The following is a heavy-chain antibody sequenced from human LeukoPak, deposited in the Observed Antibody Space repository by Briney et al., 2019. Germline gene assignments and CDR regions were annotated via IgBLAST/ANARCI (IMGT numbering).Heavy chain of an antibody. CDR2: IYYSGST. D-gene: IGHD5-24*01. CDR3: ARAGRTDGYKSYFDY. V-gene: IGHV4-59*01. J-gene: IGHJ4*02. Sequence: SETLSLTCTVPGGXISSYYWNWIRQPPGKGREWIGYIYYSGSTNYNPSLKSRVTISVDTSKNQFSLTLSSVTAADMAVYYCARAGRTDGYKSYFDYWGQGTLVTVSS. CDR1: GGXISSYY.